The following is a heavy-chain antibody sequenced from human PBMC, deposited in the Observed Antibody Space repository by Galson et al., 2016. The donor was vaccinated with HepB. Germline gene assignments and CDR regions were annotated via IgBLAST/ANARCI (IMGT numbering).Heavy chain of an antibody. Sequence: SLRLSCAASGFTFSGYGMHWVRQAPGKGLAWVAFISYDESNKYYADSVKGRFTISRDNSKNTLSLQMNSLGAEDTATYSCARSYYYGSGSNWFDPWGQGTLVTVSS. CDR1: GFTFSGYG. CDR2: ISYDESNK. V-gene: IGHV3-30*03. CDR3: ARSYYYGSGSNWFDP. J-gene: IGHJ5*02. D-gene: IGHD3-10*01.